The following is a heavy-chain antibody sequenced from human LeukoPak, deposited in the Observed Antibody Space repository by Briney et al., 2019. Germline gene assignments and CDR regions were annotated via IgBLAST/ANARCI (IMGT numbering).Heavy chain of an antibody. D-gene: IGHD3-16*01. Sequence: SETLSLTCTLSGGSIRNYYWSWIRQPPGKGLEWLGYINYSERTNYNPSLKSRVTISVDTSMTQFSLRLSSVTATDTAIYYCARHVFSYGEPFDYWGQGVLITVSS. CDR1: GGSIRNYY. CDR2: INYSERT. V-gene: IGHV4-59*08. J-gene: IGHJ4*02. CDR3: ARHVFSYGEPFDY.